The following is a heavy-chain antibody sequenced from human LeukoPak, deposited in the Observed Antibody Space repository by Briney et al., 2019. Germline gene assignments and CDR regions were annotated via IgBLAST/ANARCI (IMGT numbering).Heavy chain of an antibody. J-gene: IGHJ6*03. CDR3: ARGRGSSWYQIYYYYYYMDV. V-gene: IGHV1-2*02. D-gene: IGHD6-13*01. Sequence: GASVKVSCKASGYTFTGYYMHWVRQAPGQGLEWMGWINPNSGGTNYAQKFQGRVTITRNTSISTAYMELSSLRSEDTAVYYCARGRGSSWYQIYYYYYYMDVWGKGTTVTVPS. CDR2: INPNSGGT. CDR1: GYTFTGYY.